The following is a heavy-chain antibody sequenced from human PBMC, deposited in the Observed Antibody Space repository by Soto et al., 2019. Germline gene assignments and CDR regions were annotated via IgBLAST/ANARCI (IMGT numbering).Heavy chain of an antibody. Sequence: QITLKESGPTLVKPTQTHTLTCTFSGFSLSTSGVCVGWIRQPPGKTLERLALIYWNDDKRYSPSLKTRLTNTMNTSKNQVVLKMTMKDPVDTATDSCAHYRTGYSIAPYYGMDVWGRGTTVTVSS. CDR3: AHYRTGYSIAPYYGMDV. CDR1: GFSLSTSGVC. J-gene: IGHJ6*02. V-gene: IGHV2-5*01. CDR2: IYWNDDK. D-gene: IGHD5-18*01.